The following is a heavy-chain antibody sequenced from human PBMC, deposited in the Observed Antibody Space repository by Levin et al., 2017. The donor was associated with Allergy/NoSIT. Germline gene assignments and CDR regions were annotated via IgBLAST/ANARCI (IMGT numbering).Heavy chain of an antibody. J-gene: IGHJ6*03. V-gene: IGHV3-21*01. CDR3: ARDEDGTPTVTTNYYYYYYMDV. Sequence: PGESLKISCAASGFTFSSYSMNWVRQAPGKGLEWVSSISSSSSYIYYADSVKGRFTISRDNAKNSLYLQMNSLRAEDTAVYYCARDEDGTPTVTTNYYYYYYMDVWGKGTTVTVSS. CDR1: GFTFSSYS. CDR2: ISSSSSYI. D-gene: IGHD4-11*01.